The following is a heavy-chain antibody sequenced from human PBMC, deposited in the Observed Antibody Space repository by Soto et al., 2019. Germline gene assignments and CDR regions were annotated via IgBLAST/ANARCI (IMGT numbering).Heavy chain of an antibody. CDR1: GFTFSNYG. V-gene: IGHV3-30*18. D-gene: IGHD3-3*01. J-gene: IGHJ4*02. Sequence: PGGSLRLSCAASGFTFSNYGMHWVRQAPGKGLEWVAVTSYDGSNKYYADSVKGRFTISRDNSKNTVYLQMNSLRAEDTAVYYCAKARTYYDLWSGYFDYWGQGTLVTVSS. CDR3: AKARTYYDLWSGYFDY. CDR2: TSYDGSNK.